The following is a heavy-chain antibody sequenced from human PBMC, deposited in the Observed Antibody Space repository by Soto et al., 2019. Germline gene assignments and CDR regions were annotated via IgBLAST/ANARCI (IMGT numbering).Heavy chain of an antibody. J-gene: IGHJ6*02. Sequence: GGSLRLSCAAPGFAVNSNYMTWVRKAPGKGLEWVSVIHSGGDTHYADSVRGRFTISRDNSKNTLYLQMNSLRAEDTAVYYCARSRTGTTYGGMDVWGQGTTVTVSS. D-gene: IGHD1-7*01. V-gene: IGHV3-66*01. CDR1: GFAVNSNY. CDR3: ARSRTGTTYGGMDV. CDR2: IHSGGDT.